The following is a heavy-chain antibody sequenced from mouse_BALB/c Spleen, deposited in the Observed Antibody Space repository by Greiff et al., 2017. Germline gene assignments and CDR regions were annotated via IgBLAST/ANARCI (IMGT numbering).Heavy chain of an antibody. CDR1: GYTFTSYV. Sequence: EVKLMESGPELVKPGASVKMSCKASGYTFTSYVMHWVKQKPGQGLEWIGYINPYNDGTKYNEKFKGKATLTSDKSSSTAYMELSSLTSEDSAVYYCARVLRLPNAMDYWGQGTSVTVSS. CDR3: ARVLRLPNAMDY. J-gene: IGHJ4*01. CDR2: INPYNDGT. V-gene: IGHV1-14*01. D-gene: IGHD1-2*01.